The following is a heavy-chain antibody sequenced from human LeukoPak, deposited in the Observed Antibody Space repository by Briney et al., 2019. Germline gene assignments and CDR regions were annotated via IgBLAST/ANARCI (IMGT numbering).Heavy chain of an antibody. Sequence: GGSLRLSCAASGFTFSSYSMNWVRQAPGKGLEWVSSISSSSSYTYYADSVKGRFTISRDNAKNSLYLQMNSLRAEDTAVYYCARVGATDYWGQGTLVTVSS. D-gene: IGHD1-26*01. CDR2: ISSSSSYT. CDR1: GFTFSSYS. J-gene: IGHJ4*02. CDR3: ARVGATDY. V-gene: IGHV3-21*01.